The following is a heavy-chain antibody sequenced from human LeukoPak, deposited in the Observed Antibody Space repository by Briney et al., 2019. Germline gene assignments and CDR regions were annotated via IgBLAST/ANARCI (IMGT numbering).Heavy chain of an antibody. CDR2: ISYDGSNK. CDR1: GFTFSSYG. J-gene: IGHJ4*02. CDR3: AKVGNNGYFDF. Sequence: PGRSLRLSCAASGFTFSSYGMHWVRQAPGKGLEWVAVISYDGSNKYYADSVKGRFTISRDNSKNTLYLQMDSLRVEDTAVYYCAKVGNNGYFDFWGQGTLVTVSS. V-gene: IGHV3-30*18. D-gene: IGHD1-26*01.